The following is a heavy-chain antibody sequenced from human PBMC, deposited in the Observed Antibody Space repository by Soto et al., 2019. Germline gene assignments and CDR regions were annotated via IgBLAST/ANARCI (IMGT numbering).Heavy chain of an antibody. Sequence: EVQLVESGGGLVQPGGSLRLSCAASGFTFSSYDMHWVRQATGKGLEWVSAIGTAGDTYYPGSVKGRFTISRENAKNSLYLQMSSLRAGDTAVYYCARANGGLYYFDYWGQGTLVTVSS. D-gene: IGHD4-17*01. CDR2: IGTAGDT. V-gene: IGHV3-13*01. CDR3: ARANGGLYYFDY. J-gene: IGHJ4*02. CDR1: GFTFSSYD.